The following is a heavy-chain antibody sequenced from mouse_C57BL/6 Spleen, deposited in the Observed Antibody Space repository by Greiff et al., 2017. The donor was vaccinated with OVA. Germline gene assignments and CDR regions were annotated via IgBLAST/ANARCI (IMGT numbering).Heavy chain of an antibody. CDR3: APLLLRTGAY. V-gene: IGHV1-42*01. Sequence: EVKLQESGPELVKPGASVKISCKASGYSFTGYYMNWVKQSPEKSLEWIGEINPSTGGTTYNQKFKAKATLTVDKSSSTAYMQLKSLTSEDSAVYYCAPLLLRTGAYWGQGTLVTVSA. CDR2: INPSTGGT. CDR1: GYSFTGYY. D-gene: IGHD1-1*01. J-gene: IGHJ3*01.